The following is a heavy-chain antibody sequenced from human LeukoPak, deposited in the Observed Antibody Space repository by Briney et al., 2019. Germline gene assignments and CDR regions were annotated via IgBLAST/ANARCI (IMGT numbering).Heavy chain of an antibody. J-gene: IGHJ5*02. D-gene: IGHD3-10*01. V-gene: IGHV4-34*01. Sequence: PSESLTLTCAVYGESMIRYYWTWIRQPPGKRLEWIGEIHHSGGTNSNPSLKNRVTMSIDMSKNQFSLKLNSVTAADTAVYFCARATASGSGRAYDRWAQGNLVPVSS. CDR3: ARATASGSGRAYDR. CDR2: IHHSGGT. CDR1: GESMIRYY.